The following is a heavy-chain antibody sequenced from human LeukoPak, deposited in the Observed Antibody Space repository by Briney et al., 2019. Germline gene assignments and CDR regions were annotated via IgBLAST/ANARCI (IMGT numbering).Heavy chain of an antibody. V-gene: IGHV1-69*04. CDR3: ARYDSSGYYGFDY. J-gene: IGHJ4*02. Sequence: ASVKVSCKASGGTFSSYAISWVRQAPGQGLEWMGRIIPILGIANYAQKFQGRATITADKSTSTAYMELSSLRSEDTAVYYCARYDSSGYYGFDYWGQGTLVTVSS. CDR2: IIPILGIA. CDR1: GGTFSSYA. D-gene: IGHD3-22*01.